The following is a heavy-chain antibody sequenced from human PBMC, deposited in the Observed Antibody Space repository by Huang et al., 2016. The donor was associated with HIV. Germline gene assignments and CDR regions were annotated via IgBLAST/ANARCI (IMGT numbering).Heavy chain of an antibody. Sequence: QVQLVQSGPEMKKPGASVNVSCKASGYTFFTYSISWVRQAPGQGLEWMGWVSTYNGHTNDAQKVQGRLTLTTDVSTSAAYMELKNLRSDDTAVYYCARFRGPQVTLNWLDPWGQGTLVTVSS. CDR1: GYTFFTYS. CDR3: ARFRGPQVTLNWLDP. CDR2: VSTYNGHT. D-gene: IGHD3-10*01. V-gene: IGHV1-18*01. J-gene: IGHJ5*02.